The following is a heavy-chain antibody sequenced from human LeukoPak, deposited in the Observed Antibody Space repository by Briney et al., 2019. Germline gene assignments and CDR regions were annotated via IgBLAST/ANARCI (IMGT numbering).Heavy chain of an antibody. CDR2: IYPGDSDT. CDR1: GYSFTSYW. J-gene: IGHJ4*01. D-gene: IGHD2-2*01. Sequence: HAESLQISCKGSGYSFTSYWIGWVLQMPGKGLEWMGLIYPGDSDTRYSPSFQGQVTISADKSISTAYLQWNSLKASDTAMYYCARRNLGYCSSTSCYQFDYWGHGTLVTVSS. CDR3: ARRNLGYCSSTSCYQFDY. V-gene: IGHV5-51*01.